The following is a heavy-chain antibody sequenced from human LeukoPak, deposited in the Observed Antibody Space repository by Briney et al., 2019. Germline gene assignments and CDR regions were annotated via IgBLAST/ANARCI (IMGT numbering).Heavy chain of an antibody. V-gene: IGHV1-3*01. CDR1: GYTFTRYA. J-gene: IGHJ6*02. CDR2: INAGNGNT. D-gene: IGHD2-8*01. Sequence: ASVKVSCKASGYTFTRYAMHWVRQAPGQRLEWMGWINAGNGNTKYSQKFQGRVTITRDTSASTAYMELSSLRSEDTAVYYCARSLCGNGVCIPYYYYGMDVWGQGTTVTVSS. CDR3: ARSLCGNGVCIPYYYYGMDV.